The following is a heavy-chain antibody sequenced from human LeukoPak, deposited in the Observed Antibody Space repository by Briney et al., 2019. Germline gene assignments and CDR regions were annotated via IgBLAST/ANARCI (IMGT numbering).Heavy chain of an antibody. CDR2: IIPIFGTA. CDR1: GYPFSSHY. J-gene: IGHJ4*02. V-gene: IGHV1-69*13. CDR3: ATLSPVLRFLEWPVDY. D-gene: IGHD3-3*01. Sequence: ASVKVSCKASGYPFSSHYIHWVRQAPGQGLEWMGGIIPIFGTANYAQKFQGRVTITADESTSTAYMELSRLRSDDTAVYYCATLSPVLRFLEWPVDYWGQGTLVTVSS.